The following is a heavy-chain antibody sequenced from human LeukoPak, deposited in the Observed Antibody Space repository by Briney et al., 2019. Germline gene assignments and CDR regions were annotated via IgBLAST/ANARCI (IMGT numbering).Heavy chain of an antibody. CDR1: GGSISSSSYY. J-gene: IGHJ6*02. V-gene: IGHV4-61*05. CDR2: IYYSGST. Sequence: KPSETLSLTCTVSGGSISSSSYYWGWIRQPPGKGLEWIGDIYYSGSTNYNPSLKSRVTISVDTSKNQFSLKLSSVTAADTAVYYCARSITAAPHYYGMDVWGQGTTVTVSS. D-gene: IGHD6-13*01. CDR3: ARSITAAPHYYGMDV.